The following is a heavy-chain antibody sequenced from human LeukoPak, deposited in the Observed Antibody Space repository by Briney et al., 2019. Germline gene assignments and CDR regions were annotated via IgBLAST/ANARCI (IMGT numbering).Heavy chain of an antibody. CDR3: AKDGRSSTPGY. Sequence: GGSLRLSCAASGFIFSSYTTSWVRQAPRKGLEWVSGISAGGGSTYHADSVKGCFTISRDNSKNTLYLQMNSLRAEDTAVYYCAKDGRSSTPGYWGQGTLVTVSS. CDR2: ISAGGGST. D-gene: IGHD2-2*01. J-gene: IGHJ4*02. CDR1: GFIFSSYT. V-gene: IGHV3-23*01.